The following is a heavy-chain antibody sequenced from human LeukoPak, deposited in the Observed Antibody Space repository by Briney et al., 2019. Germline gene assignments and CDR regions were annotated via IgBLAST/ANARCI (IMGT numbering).Heavy chain of an antibody. D-gene: IGHD6-19*01. V-gene: IGHV3-33*01. CDR1: GFIFSTYG. J-gene: IGHJ4*02. CDR2: IWYDGSNK. Sequence: PGKSLRFSCAASGFIFSTYGMHWVRQAPGKGLEWVALIWYDGSNKFYADSVKGRFTISRDNSKNTLYLQMNSLRAEDTAVYYCARDSSGWYQFDYWGQGTLVTVSS. CDR3: ARDSSGWYQFDY.